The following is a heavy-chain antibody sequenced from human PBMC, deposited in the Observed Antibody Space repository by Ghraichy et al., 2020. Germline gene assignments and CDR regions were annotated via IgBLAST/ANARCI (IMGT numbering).Heavy chain of an antibody. D-gene: IGHD2-15*01. V-gene: IGHV3-23*01. CDR3: ARCGSNYYMDV. J-gene: IGHJ6*03. Sequence: LTCAASGFTFSSHAMSWVRQAPGKGLEWVSTISSGDSTFYADSVMGRFTISRDISNNTLSLQMISLRAEDTAVYYCARCGSNYYMDVWGKGTTVTVSS. CDR2: ISSGDST. CDR1: GFTFSSHA.